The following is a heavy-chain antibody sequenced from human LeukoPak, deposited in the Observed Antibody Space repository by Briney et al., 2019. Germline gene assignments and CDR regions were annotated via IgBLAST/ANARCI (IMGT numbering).Heavy chain of an antibody. CDR2: IHSSAGT. CDR3: ARHTLSTADYGMDV. Sequence: PSETLSLTCTVSGDSFSGYHWGWIRQPPGKGLECVGYIHSSAGTAYNPSLKSRLTISIDTSKNQFSLKLSSVTAADTAVYYCARHTLSTADYGMDVWGQGTTVIVSS. V-gene: IGHV4-59*08. D-gene: IGHD2-15*01. J-gene: IGHJ6*02. CDR1: GDSFSGYH.